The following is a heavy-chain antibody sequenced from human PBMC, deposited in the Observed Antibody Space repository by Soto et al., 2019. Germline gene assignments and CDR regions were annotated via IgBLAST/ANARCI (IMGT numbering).Heavy chain of an antibody. J-gene: IGHJ5*02. V-gene: IGHV6-1*01. CDR1: GDSVSSNSAA. CDR2: TYYRSKWYN. D-gene: IGHD5-18*01. Sequence: SQTLSLTCXISGDSVSSNSAAWNWIRQSPSRGLEWLGRTYYRSKWYNDYAVSVKSRITINPDTSKNQFSLQLNSVTPEDTAVYYCARCAHIQLHFNWFDPWGQGTLVTVS. CDR3: ARCAHIQLHFNWFDP.